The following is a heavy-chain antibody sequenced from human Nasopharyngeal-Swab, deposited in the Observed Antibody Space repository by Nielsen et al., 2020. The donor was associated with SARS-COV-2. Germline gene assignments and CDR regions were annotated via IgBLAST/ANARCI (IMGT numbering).Heavy chain of an antibody. CDR1: GLNFDNYA. Sequence: SLKISCAASGLNFDNYAMHWVRQIPGKGLEWVSAISWNSGNTGYAGSVKGRFTISRDNAKNSVFLQMNSLTPEDTALYFCVKDSGAVVTRALDIWGRGTMVTVSS. D-gene: IGHD4-23*01. V-gene: IGHV3-9*01. CDR2: ISWNSGNT. J-gene: IGHJ3*02. CDR3: VKDSGAVVTRALDI.